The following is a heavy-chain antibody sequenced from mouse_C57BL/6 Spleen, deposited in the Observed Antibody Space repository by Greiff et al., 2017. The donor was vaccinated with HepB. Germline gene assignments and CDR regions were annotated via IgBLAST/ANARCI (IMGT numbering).Heavy chain of an antibody. CDR3: ARRKNEDGYFSFAY. Sequence: VKVVESGPGLVAPSQSLSITCTVSGFSLTSYAISWVRQPPGKGLEWLGVIWTGGGTNYNSALKSRLSISKDNSKSQVFLKMNSLQTDDTARYYCARRKNEDGYFSFAYWGQGTLVTVSA. V-gene: IGHV2-9-1*01. J-gene: IGHJ3*01. CDR1: GFSLTSYA. CDR2: IWTGGGT. D-gene: IGHD2-3*01.